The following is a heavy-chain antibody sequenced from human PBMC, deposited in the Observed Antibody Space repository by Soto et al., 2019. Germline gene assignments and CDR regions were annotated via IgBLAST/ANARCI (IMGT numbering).Heavy chain of an antibody. CDR1: GFTFSSYG. J-gene: IGHJ6*02. D-gene: IGHD3-10*01. CDR2: IWYDGSNK. Sequence: QVQLVESRGGVVQPGRSLRLSCAASGFTFSSYGMHWVRQAPGKGLEWVAVIWYDGSNKYYADSVKGRFTISRDNSKNTLYLQMNSLRAEDTAVYYCARDQGSGTMVRGYYYYGMDVWGQGTTVTVSS. CDR3: ARDQGSGTMVRGYYYYGMDV. V-gene: IGHV3-33*01.